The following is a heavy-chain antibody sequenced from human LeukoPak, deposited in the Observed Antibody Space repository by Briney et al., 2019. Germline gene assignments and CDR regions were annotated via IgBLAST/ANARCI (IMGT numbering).Heavy chain of an antibody. Sequence: PGGSLRLSCAASGFTFSSYAMSWVRQAPGKGLEWVSAISGSGGSTYYADSVKGRFTISRDNSKSTLYLQMNSLRTEDTAVYYCAKEPGIAATGERGFDYWGQGTLVTVSS. V-gene: IGHV3-23*01. CDR2: ISGSGGST. J-gene: IGHJ4*02. D-gene: IGHD6-13*01. CDR1: GFTFSSYA. CDR3: AKEPGIAATGERGFDY.